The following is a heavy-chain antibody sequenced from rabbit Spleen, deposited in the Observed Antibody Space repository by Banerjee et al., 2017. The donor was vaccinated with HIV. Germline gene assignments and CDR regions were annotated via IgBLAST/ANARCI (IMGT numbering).Heavy chain of an antibody. CDR2: IDVGSSGRT. Sequence: EQLVESGGGLVQPEGSLTLTCTASGFSFSSSYYMCWVRQAPGKGLEWIACIDVGSSGRTYYASWAKGRFTMSRTSSTTVTLQMTSLTAADTATYFCARDLVAVIGWNFNLWGQGTLVTVS. CDR1: GFSFSSSYY. D-gene: IGHD1-1*01. J-gene: IGHJ4*01. V-gene: IGHV1S45*01. CDR3: ARDLVAVIGWNFNL.